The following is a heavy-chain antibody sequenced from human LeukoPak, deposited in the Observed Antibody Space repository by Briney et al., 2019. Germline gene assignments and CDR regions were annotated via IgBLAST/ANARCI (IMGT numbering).Heavy chain of an antibody. CDR2: ISRSGSTI. CDR3: ARAEPRGTSGYYYVSAFDI. V-gene: IGHV3-48*04. D-gene: IGHD3-22*01. CDR1: GFIFTNYW. Sequence: GGSLRLSCAASGFIFTNYWMSWVRQAPGKGLEWVSYISRSGSTIYYADSVRGRFTISRDNAKNSLFLQMNSLRAEDTAVYYCARAEPRGTSGYYYVSAFDIWGQGTMVTVSS. J-gene: IGHJ3*02.